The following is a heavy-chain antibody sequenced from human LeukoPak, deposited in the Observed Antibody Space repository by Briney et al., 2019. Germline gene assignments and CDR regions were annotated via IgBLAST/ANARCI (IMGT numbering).Heavy chain of an antibody. D-gene: IGHD3-22*01. J-gene: IGHJ4*02. V-gene: IGHV1-69*01. CDR1: GGTFSSYA. CDR2: IIPIFGTT. CDR3: ARAPDYYDSSGYFDY. Sequence: SVNVSCKASGGTFSSYAISWVRQAPGQGLEWMGGIIPIFGTTNYAQKFQGRVTITADESTSTAYMELSSLRSEDTAVYYCARAPDYYDSSGYFDYWGQGTLVTVSS.